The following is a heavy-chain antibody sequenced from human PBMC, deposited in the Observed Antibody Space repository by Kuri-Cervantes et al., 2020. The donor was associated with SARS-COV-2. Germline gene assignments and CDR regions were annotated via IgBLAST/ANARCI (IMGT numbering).Heavy chain of an antibody. J-gene: IGHJ4*02. V-gene: IGHV4-39*01. CDR1: GGSISSSSYY. CDR3: ARHVVSGWSGYFDY. D-gene: IGHD3-3*01. CDR2: IYYSGST. Sequence: GSLRLSCTVSGGSISSSSYYWGWIRQPPGKGLEWIGSIYYSGSTYYNPSLKSRVTISVDTSKNQFSLKLSSVTAADTAVYYCARHVVSGWSGYFDYWGQGTLVTVSS.